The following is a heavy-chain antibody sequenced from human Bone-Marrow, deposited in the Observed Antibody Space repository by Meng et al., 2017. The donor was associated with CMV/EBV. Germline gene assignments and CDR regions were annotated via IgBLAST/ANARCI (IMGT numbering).Heavy chain of an antibody. Sequence: ASVKVSCQASGYTFTGYYMHWVRQTPGQGLEWMGWINPNSGTTNYAQKFQGRVTMTRDTSISTAYMELSRLRSDDTAVYYCARDVQLAHCAYWGQGTLVTVSS. D-gene: IGHD6-6*01. CDR1: GYTFTGYY. J-gene: IGHJ4*02. CDR3: ARDVQLAHCAY. CDR2: INPNSGTT. V-gene: IGHV1-2*02.